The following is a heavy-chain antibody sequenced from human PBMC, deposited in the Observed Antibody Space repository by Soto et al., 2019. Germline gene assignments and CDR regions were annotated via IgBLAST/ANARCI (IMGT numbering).Heavy chain of an antibody. CDR1: GFSLSTSGVG. J-gene: IGHJ4*02. CDR2: IYWDDDK. Sequence: QITLKESGPTLVKPTQTLTLTCTFSGFSLSTSGVGVGWIRQPPGKALEWLALIYWDDDKRYSPSLKSRLTITKDTSKNQVVLTMTNMDPVDTATYYCAHRRGGYEDPGLTDWGQGTLVTVSS. D-gene: IGHD3-22*01. CDR3: AHRRGGYEDPGLTD. V-gene: IGHV2-5*02.